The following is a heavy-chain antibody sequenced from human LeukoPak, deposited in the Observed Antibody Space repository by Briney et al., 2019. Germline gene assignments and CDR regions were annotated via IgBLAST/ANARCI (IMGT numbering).Heavy chain of an antibody. D-gene: IGHD1-26*01. CDR3: ARGGSYSFDY. J-gene: IGHJ4*01. CDR1: GDSVSSNSAA. CDR2: TYHRPRWYN. V-gene: IGHV6-1*01. Sequence: SQTLSLTCAISGDSVSSNSAAWNWIRQSPSRGLEWLGRTYHRPRWYNEYALSVISRISVNADTPRNQFSLHLNSVTPEDRAVYYCARGGSYSFDYWGHGTLVTVSS.